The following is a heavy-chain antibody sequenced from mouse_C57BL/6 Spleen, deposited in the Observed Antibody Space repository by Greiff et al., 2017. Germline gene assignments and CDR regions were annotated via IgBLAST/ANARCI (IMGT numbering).Heavy chain of an antibody. V-gene: IGHV1-69*01. Sequence: QVQLQQPGAELVMPGASVKLSCKASGYTFTSYWMHWVKQRPGQGLEWIGEIDPSDSYTNYNQKFKGKSTLTVDKSSSTAYMQLSSLTSEDSAVYYGARTWTHLYAMDDWGKGTSVTVSS. CDR1: GYTFTSYW. CDR2: IDPSDSYT. J-gene: IGHJ4*01. CDR3: ARTWTHLYAMDD.